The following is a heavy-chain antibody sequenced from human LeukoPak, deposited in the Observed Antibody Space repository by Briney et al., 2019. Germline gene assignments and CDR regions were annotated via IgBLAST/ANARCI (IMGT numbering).Heavy chain of an antibody. V-gene: IGHV4-39*01. CDR2: IYYTGNT. J-gene: IGHJ4*02. D-gene: IGHD3/OR15-3a*01. Sequence: SETLSLTCTVSGVSISSSNSYWGWIRQPPGKGLEWIGSIYYTGNTYYNASLKSRVTISIDTSKNQISLRLTSVTATDTAVYYCARQAGSGLFILPGGQGTLVTVSS. CDR1: GVSISSSNSY. CDR3: ARQAGSGLFILP.